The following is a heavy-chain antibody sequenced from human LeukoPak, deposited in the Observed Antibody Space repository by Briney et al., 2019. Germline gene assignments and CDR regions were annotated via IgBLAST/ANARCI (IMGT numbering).Heavy chain of an antibody. J-gene: IGHJ4*02. CDR2: INSDGSST. D-gene: IGHD4-17*01. V-gene: IGHV3-74*01. Sequence: GGSLRLSCAASGFTFSSYWMHWVRQAPGKGLVWLSRINSDGSSTSYADSVKGRFTISRDNAKHTLYLQMNSLRAEDTAVYYCARGGYGDYRYFDYWGQGTLVTVSS. CDR1: GFTFSSYW. CDR3: ARGGYGDYRYFDY.